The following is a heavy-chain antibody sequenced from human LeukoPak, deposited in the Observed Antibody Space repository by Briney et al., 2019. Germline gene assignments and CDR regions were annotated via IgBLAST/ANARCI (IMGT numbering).Heavy chain of an antibody. CDR3: AKDNAGDYYDSSGYAPRYYYYGMDV. CDR1: GFTFDDYT. CDR2: ISWDGGST. V-gene: IGHV3-43*01. Sequence: GGSLRLSCAASGFTFDDYTMHWVRQAPGKGLEWVSLISWDGGSTYYADSVKGRFTISRDNSKNSLYLQMNSLGTEDTALYYCAKDNAGDYYDSSGYAPRYYYYGMDVWGQGTTVTVSS. J-gene: IGHJ6*02. D-gene: IGHD3-22*01.